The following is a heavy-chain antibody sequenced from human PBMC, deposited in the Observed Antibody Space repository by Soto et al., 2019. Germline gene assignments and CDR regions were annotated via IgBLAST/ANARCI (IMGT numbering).Heavy chain of an antibody. V-gene: IGHV1-69*06. Sequence: QVQLVQSGAEVKKPGSSVKVSCKASGGTFSSYAISWVRQAPGQGLEWMGGIIPIFGTANYAQKFQGRVTITADNSTSTADMELSSVRSEDTAVYYCARGGRVAYCGRDCYSLCYGMDVWGQGTTVTVSS. J-gene: IGHJ6*02. D-gene: IGHD2-21*02. CDR2: IIPIFGTA. CDR3: ARGGRVAYCGRDCYSLCYGMDV. CDR1: GGTFSSYA.